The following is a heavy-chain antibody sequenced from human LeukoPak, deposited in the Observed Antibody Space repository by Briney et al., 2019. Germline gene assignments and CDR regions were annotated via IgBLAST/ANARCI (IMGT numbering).Heavy chain of an antibody. D-gene: IGHD2-21*01. CDR1: GYTFTSYA. V-gene: IGHV1-3*01. Sequence: ASVKVSCKASGYTFTSYAIHWVRQAPGQRFEWMGWINAGNGHTKYSQNFQGRVTITRDSSASTAYMELSSLTSEDTAVYYCARGIWSARTVDYYLDYWGQGTLVTVSS. CDR2: INAGNGHT. J-gene: IGHJ4*02. CDR3: ARGIWSARTVDYYLDY.